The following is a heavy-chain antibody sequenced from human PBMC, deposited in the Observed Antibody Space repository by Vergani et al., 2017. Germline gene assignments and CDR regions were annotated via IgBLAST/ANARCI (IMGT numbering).Heavy chain of an antibody. J-gene: IGHJ1*01. V-gene: IGHV3-30-3*01. Sequence: QVQLVESGGGVVQPGRSLRLSCAASGFTFSSYSLHWVRQAPGKGLEWVAFISFDGNNKYYADTVKGRFTIFRDDSKSTLYLQMHSLRAEDTAVYYCARGLDYYDSTDFQCWGQGTLVTVSS. D-gene: IGHD3-22*01. CDR3: ARGLDYYDSTDFQC. CDR1: GFTFSSYS. CDR2: ISFDGNNK.